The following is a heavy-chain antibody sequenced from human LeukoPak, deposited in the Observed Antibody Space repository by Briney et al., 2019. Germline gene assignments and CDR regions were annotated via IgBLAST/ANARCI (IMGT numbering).Heavy chain of an antibody. CDR3: ARELPREVTLDY. V-gene: IGHV3-74*01. CDR1: GFTFISYG. J-gene: IGHJ4*01. CDR2: INNGGSDM. D-gene: IGHD2-21*02. Sequence: GGSLRLSCAASGFTFISYGMQWVRQAPGKGLVWVSRINNGGSDMSYADSVKGRFTSSRDNAKNTLYLQMKSLRAEDTAVYYCARELPREVTLDYWGQGTPVPVSS.